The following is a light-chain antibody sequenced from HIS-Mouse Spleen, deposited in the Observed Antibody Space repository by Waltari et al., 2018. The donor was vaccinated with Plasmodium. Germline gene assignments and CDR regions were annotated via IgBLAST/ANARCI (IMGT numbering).Light chain of an antibody. V-gene: IGKV1-33*01. CDR3: QQYDNLPYT. CDR1: QDISHY. Sequence: DIQMTQSPSSLSASVGDRVPITCQASQDISHYLNWYQQKPGKAPKLLIYDASNLETGVPSRFSGSGSGTDFTFTISSLQPEDIATYYCQQYDNLPYTFGQGTKLEIK. J-gene: IGKJ2*01. CDR2: DAS.